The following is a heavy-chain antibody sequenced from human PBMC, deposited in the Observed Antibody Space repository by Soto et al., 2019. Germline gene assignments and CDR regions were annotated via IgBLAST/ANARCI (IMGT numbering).Heavy chain of an antibody. D-gene: IGHD3-10*01. CDR1: GYTFSRYY. Sequence: ASVKVSCKASGYTFSRYYMHWVRQAPGQGLEWMGIINPSGGSTSYAQKFQGRVTMTRDASTSTVYMELSSLRSEDTALYYFNRNGGWDYGWGSYNSYYGMDVWGQGTTVTVCS. CDR3: NRNGGWDYGWGSYNSYYGMDV. V-gene: IGHV1-46*03. J-gene: IGHJ6*02. CDR2: INPSGGST.